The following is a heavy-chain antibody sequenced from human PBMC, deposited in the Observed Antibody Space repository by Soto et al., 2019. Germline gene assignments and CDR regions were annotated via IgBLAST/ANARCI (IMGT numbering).Heavy chain of an antibody. Sequence: SERLSLTCALYGGSFSGYYCSWIRQPPGKGLEWIGEINHSGSTNYNPSLKSRVTISVDTSKNQFSLKLSSVTAADTAVYYCARRGEGYYYYYGMDVWGQGTTVTVSS. J-gene: IGHJ6*02. CDR1: GGSFSGYY. CDR3: ARRGEGYYYYYGMDV. D-gene: IGHD3-16*01. V-gene: IGHV4-34*01. CDR2: INHSGST.